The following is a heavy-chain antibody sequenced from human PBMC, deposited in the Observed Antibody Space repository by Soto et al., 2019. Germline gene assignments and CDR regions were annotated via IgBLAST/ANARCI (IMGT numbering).Heavy chain of an antibody. J-gene: IGHJ4*02. Sequence: PGGSLRLSCAASGFTFSSYAMSWVRQAPGKGLEWVSAISGSGGSTYYADSVKGRFTISRDNSKNTLYLQMNSLRAEDTAVYYCAKARGMYYDILTGYSAIYYFDYWGQGTLVTVSS. CDR1: GFTFSSYA. D-gene: IGHD3-9*01. V-gene: IGHV3-23*01. CDR3: AKARGMYYDILTGYSAIYYFDY. CDR2: ISGSGGST.